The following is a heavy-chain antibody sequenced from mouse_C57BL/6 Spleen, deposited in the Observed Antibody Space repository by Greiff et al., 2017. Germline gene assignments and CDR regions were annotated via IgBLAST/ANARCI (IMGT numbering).Heavy chain of an antibody. CDR1: GYTFTDYE. V-gene: IGHV1-15*01. Sequence: VKLQESGAELVRPGASVTLSCKASGYTFTDYEMHWVKQTPVHGLEWIGAIDPETGGTAYNQKFKGKAILTADKSSSTAYMELRSLTSEDSAVYYCTRSGYSNYQCADWGKGTLVTVSA. J-gene: IGHJ3*01. CDR2: IDPETGGT. CDR3: TRSGYSNYQCAD. D-gene: IGHD2-5*01.